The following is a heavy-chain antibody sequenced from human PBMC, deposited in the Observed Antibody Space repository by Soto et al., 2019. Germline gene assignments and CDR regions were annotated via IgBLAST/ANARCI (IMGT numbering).Heavy chain of an antibody. CDR2: ISYDGSNK. CDR3: ARAYCSGGSCYFDY. V-gene: IGHV3-30-3*01. Sequence: GSLRLSCAASGFTFSSYAMHWVRQAPGKGLEWVAVISYDGSNKYYADSVKGRFTISRDNSKNTLYLQMNSLRAEDTAVYYCARAYCSGGSCYFDYCGQGTLVTVSS. D-gene: IGHD2-15*01. J-gene: IGHJ4*02. CDR1: GFTFSSYA.